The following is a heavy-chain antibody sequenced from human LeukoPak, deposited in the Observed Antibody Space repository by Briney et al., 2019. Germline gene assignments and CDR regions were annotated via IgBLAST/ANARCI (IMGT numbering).Heavy chain of an antibody. CDR2: IIPILGIA. J-gene: IGHJ5*02. V-gene: IGHV1-69*04. D-gene: IGHD3-10*01. CDR3: ARGRRGSGSLVDP. Sequence: GASVQVSCKASGGTFSSYAISWVRQAPGQGLEWMGRIIPILGIANYAQKFQGRVTITADKSTSTAYMELSSLRSEDTAVYYCARGRRGSGSLVDPWGQGTLVTVSS. CDR1: GGTFSSYA.